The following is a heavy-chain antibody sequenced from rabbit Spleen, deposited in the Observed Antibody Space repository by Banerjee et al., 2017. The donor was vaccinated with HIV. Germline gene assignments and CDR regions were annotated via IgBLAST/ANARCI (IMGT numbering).Heavy chain of an antibody. V-gene: IGHV1S40*01. CDR2: IYTGNGHI. Sequence: QQLVESGGGLVKPGASLTLTCKASGVSFSRSYDMSWVRQAPGKGLEWIGCIYTGNGHIHYASWAKGRFTISISSSTTVTLQMTGLTVADTATYFCARDTGAYDYIDVYFNLWGPGTLVT. CDR3: ARDTGAYDYIDVYFNL. D-gene: IGHD6-1*01. J-gene: IGHJ4*01. CDR1: GVSFSRSYD.